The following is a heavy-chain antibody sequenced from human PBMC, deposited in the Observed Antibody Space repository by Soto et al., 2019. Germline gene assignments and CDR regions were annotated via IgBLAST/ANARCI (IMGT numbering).Heavy chain of an antibody. V-gene: IGHV1-8*01. J-gene: IGHJ4*02. CDR2: MNPNSGNT. CDR3: ARGGSGLYWVGIGLNDDY. D-gene: IGHD1-26*01. CDR1: GYTFTSYD. Sequence: QVQLVQSGAEVKKPGASVKVSCKASGYTFTSYDINWVRQATGQGLEWMGWMNPNSGNTGYAQKFQGRVTMTRNTSISTAYMELSSLGSEDTAVYYCARGGSGLYWVGIGLNDDYWGQGTLVTVSS.